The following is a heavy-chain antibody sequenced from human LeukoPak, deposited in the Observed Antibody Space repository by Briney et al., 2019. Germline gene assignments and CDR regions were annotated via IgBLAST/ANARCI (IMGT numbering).Heavy chain of an antibody. CDR3: ARDPPLYYYDSDDAFDI. Sequence: HPGGSLRLSCAASGFTFDDYAMHWVRQAPGKGLEWVSGISWNSGSIGYADSVKGRFTISRDNAKNSLYLQMNSLRAEDTALYYCARDPPLYYYDSDDAFDIWGQGTMVTVSS. V-gene: IGHV3-9*01. D-gene: IGHD3-22*01. CDR2: ISWNSGSI. J-gene: IGHJ3*02. CDR1: GFTFDDYA.